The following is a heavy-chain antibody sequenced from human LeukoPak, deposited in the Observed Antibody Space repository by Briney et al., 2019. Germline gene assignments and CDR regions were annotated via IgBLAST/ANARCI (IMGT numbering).Heavy chain of an antibody. CDR2: IYPGDSDT. CDR1: GYSFTSYW. CDR3: ARRVIWGFSTYYFDY. Sequence: GESLKISCKGSGYSFTSYWIGWVRPMPGKGLEWMGIIYPGDSDTRYSPSFQGQVTISADKSISTAYLQWSSLKASDTAMYYCARRVIWGFSTYYFDYWGQGTLVTVSS. D-gene: IGHD7-27*01. V-gene: IGHV5-51*01. J-gene: IGHJ4*02.